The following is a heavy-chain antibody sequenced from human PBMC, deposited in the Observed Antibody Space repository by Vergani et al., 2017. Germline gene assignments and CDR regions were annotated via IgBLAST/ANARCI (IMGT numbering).Heavy chain of an antibody. D-gene: IGHD5-18*01. CDR1: GFTFSSYS. Sequence: EVQLVESGGGLVKPGGSLRLSCAASGFTFSSYSMNWVRQAPGMGLEWVSSISSSSSYIYYADSVKGRFTIYRDNAKNSLYLQMNSLRAEDTAVYYCARDSGAPRYSYCSDYYYYGMDVWGQGSTVTVSS. CDR3: ARDSGAPRYSYCSDYYYYGMDV. V-gene: IGHV3-21*01. J-gene: IGHJ6*02. CDR2: ISSSSSYI.